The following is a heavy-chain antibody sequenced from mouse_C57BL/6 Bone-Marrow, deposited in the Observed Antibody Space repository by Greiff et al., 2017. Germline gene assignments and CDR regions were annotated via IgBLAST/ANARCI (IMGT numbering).Heavy chain of an antibody. Sequence: EVKLMESEGGLVQPGSSMKLSCTASGFTFSDYYMAWVRQVPEKGLEWVANINYDGSSTYYLDSLKSRFIISRDNAKNILYLQMSSLKSEDTATYYCARGTGSFDYWGQGTTRTVSS. V-gene: IGHV5-16*01. J-gene: IGHJ2*01. CDR1: GFTFSDYY. D-gene: IGHD4-1*01. CDR3: ARGTGSFDY. CDR2: INYDGSST.